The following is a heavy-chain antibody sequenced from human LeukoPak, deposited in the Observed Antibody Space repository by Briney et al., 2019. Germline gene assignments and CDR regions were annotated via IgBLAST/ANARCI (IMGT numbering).Heavy chain of an antibody. D-gene: IGHD1-26*01. J-gene: IGHJ4*02. V-gene: IGHV1-18*01. Sequence: ASVKVSCKASGYTFISYGISWVRQAPGQGLEWMGWVSAYADDTNYVQKFRGSITMTTDTSTSTAYMELRSLRSDDTAVYYCARDCIGCLGFDYWGQGTLVTVSS. CDR3: ARDCIGCLGFDY. CDR1: GYTFISYG. CDR2: VSAYADDT.